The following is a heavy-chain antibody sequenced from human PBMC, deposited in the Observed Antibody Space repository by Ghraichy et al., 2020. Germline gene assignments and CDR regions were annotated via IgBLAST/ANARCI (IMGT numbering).Heavy chain of an antibody. V-gene: IGHV4-59*01. CDR1: GGSINEFY. J-gene: IGHJ1*01. CDR3: ARDTPDCTKTTCYVGAYHH. Sequence: SETLSLTCTVSGGSINEFYWSWIRQPPGRGLEWVGYISHTGGTNYNPSLKSRVTISIDTSKKQFSLKLTSVTAADTAIYYCARDTPDCTKTTCYVGAYHHWGQGTLVTVSS. D-gene: IGHD2-2*01. CDR2: ISHTGGT.